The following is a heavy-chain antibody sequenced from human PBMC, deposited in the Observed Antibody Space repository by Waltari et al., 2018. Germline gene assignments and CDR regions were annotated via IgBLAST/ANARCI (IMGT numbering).Heavy chain of an antibody. CDR1: VFTFSSYA. CDR3: ARHGGGGYATYYYYYYGMDV. Sequence: QVQLVESGGGVVQPGRSLRLSCAASVFTFSSYAMHWVRQAPCTWLEWVAVISYDGSNKYYADSVKGRFTIYRDNAKNTLYLKMNSLRAEDTAVYYCARHGGGGYATYYYYYYGMDVWGQGTTVTVSS. V-gene: IGHV3-30-3*01. CDR2: ISYDGSNK. J-gene: IGHJ6*02. D-gene: IGHD5-12*01.